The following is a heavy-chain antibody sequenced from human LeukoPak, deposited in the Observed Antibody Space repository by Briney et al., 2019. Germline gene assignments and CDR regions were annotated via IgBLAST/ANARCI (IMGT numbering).Heavy chain of an antibody. CDR2: ISNSGSNI. Sequence: GGSLRLSCAASGFTFSSYEMNWVRQAPGKGLEWVSYISNSGSNIYYVDSVKGRFTISRDNAKNSLYLQMNSLRAEDTAVYYCAKIEVGANPFDYGGQGTLVPVSA. J-gene: IGHJ4*02. V-gene: IGHV3-48*03. CDR3: AKIEVGANPFDY. CDR1: GFTFSSYE. D-gene: IGHD1-26*01.